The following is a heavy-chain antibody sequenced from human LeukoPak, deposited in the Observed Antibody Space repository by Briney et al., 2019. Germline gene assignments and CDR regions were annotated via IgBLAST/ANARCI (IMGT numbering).Heavy chain of an antibody. Sequence: PSETLSLTCTVSGGSISSYYWSWIRQPPGKGLEWIGYIYYSGSTNYNPSLKTRVTLSVDTSNNQLSLKLSSVTAADTAVYYCARGRGGWLQFPAFDYWGQGTLVTGSA. V-gene: IGHV4-59*01. CDR1: GGSISSYY. J-gene: IGHJ4*02. CDR3: ARGRGGWLQFPAFDY. CDR2: IYYSGST. D-gene: IGHD5-24*01.